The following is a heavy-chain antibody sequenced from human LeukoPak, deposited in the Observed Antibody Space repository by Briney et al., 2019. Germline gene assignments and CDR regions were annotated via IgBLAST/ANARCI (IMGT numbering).Heavy chain of an antibody. Sequence: GGSLRLSCAASGFTFSSYAMNWVRQAPGQGLGWVSAMSRSGGNTYYADSVKGRFTISRDNSTNTQFLQMNSLRAEDTAVYYCAKGYGDYVVTIFDIWGQGTMVTVSS. J-gene: IGHJ3*02. CDR3: AKGYGDYVVTIFDI. D-gene: IGHD4-17*01. V-gene: IGHV3-23*01. CDR2: MSRSGGNT. CDR1: GFTFSSYA.